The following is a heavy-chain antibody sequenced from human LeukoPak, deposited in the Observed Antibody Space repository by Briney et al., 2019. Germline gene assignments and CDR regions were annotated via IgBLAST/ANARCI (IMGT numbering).Heavy chain of an antibody. D-gene: IGHD6-13*01. V-gene: IGHV3-33*08. CDR3: AREEAIAAAPGYYYYGMDV. CDR1: GFTFSSYA. CDR2: IWYDGSNK. J-gene: IGHJ6*02. Sequence: PGGSLRLSCAASGFTFSSYAMHWVRQAPGKGLEWVAVIWYDGSNKYYADSVKGRFTISRDNSKNTLYLQMNSLRAEDTAVYYCAREEAIAAAPGYYYYGMDVWGQGTTVTVSS.